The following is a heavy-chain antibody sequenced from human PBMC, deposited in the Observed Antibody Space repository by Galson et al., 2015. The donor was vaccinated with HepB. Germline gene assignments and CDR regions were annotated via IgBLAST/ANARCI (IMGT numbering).Heavy chain of an antibody. Sequence: SLRLSCAASGFTFGDYAMSWFRQAPGKGLEWVGFIRSKAYGGTTEYAASVKGRFTISRDDSKSIAYLQMNSLKTEDTAVYYCTRAADILTGYYYGMDVWGQGTTVTVSS. CDR3: TRAADILTGYYYGMDV. CDR1: GFTFGDYA. D-gene: IGHD3-9*01. V-gene: IGHV3-49*03. J-gene: IGHJ6*02. CDR2: IRSKAYGGTT.